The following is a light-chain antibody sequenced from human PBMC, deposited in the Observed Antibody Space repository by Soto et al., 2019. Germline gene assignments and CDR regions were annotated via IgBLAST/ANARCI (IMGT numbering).Light chain of an antibody. V-gene: IGKV3-20*01. J-gene: IGKJ2*01. Sequence: EIVLTQSTGTLSLSPGERVTLSCRASQSVSSIYLAWYQQKPGQAPRLLIYGASSRATGIPDRFSGSGSGTDFTLTISRLEPEDFAVYYCQQFGSSPLYTFGQGTKLEIK. CDR3: QQFGSSPLYT. CDR2: GAS. CDR1: QSVSSIY.